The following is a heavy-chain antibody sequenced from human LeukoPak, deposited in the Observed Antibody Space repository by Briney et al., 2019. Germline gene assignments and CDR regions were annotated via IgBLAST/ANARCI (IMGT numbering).Heavy chain of an antibody. D-gene: IGHD6-19*01. J-gene: IGHJ3*02. V-gene: IGHV5-51*01. CDR1: GYKFVSQW. Sequence: GESLKISCQASGYKFVSQWIGWVRQMPGKGLEWMGIIYPGDSDTRYSPSFQGQVTISADKSISTAYLQWSSLKASDTAMYYCARLNRVYSSGWNAFDIWGQGTMVTVSS. CDR2: IYPGDSDT. CDR3: ARLNRVYSSGWNAFDI.